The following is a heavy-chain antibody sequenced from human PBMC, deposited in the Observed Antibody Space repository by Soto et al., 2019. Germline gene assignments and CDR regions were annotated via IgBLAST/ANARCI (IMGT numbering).Heavy chain of an antibody. CDR2: ISYGGSNK. Sequence: GGSLRLSCAASGFTFSSYAMHWVRQAPGKGLEWVAVISYGGSNKYYADSVKGRFTISRDNSKNTLYLQMSSLRAEDTAVYYCARDGFDWNHHYYYGMDVWGQGTTVTVSS. D-gene: IGHD1-1*01. J-gene: IGHJ6*02. V-gene: IGHV3-30-3*01. CDR1: GFTFSSYA. CDR3: ARDGFDWNHHYYYGMDV.